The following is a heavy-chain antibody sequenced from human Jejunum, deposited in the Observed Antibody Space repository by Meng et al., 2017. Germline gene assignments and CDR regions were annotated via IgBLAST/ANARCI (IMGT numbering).Heavy chain of an antibody. CDR1: GYTFTDYY. V-gene: IGHV1-2*06. Sequence: QVRLVLSAAEVKEPGASVKVSCKASGYTFTDYYLYWVRQAPGQGLGWMGRINTRTGGTIYTQKFYGRVTMTRDTSISTAYMELSRLRSDDTAVYYCARELISYAFDYWGQGSLVTVSS. CDR2: INTRTGGT. J-gene: IGHJ4*02. D-gene: IGHD1-26*01. CDR3: ARELISYAFDY.